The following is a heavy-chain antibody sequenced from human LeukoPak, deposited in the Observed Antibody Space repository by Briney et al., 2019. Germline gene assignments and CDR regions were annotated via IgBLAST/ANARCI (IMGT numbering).Heavy chain of an antibody. V-gene: IGHV3-30*02. CDR3: AKDGYSGYDSSYYYMDV. D-gene: IGHD5-12*01. CDR1: GFTFSSYG. J-gene: IGHJ6*03. CDR2: IRYDGSDK. Sequence: GGSLRLSCAASGFTFSSYGMHWVRQAPGKGLEWVAFIRYDGSDKYYADSLKGRFTISRDNSKNTLYLQMNSLRAEDTAVYYCAKDGYSGYDSSYYYMDVWGKGTTVTVSS.